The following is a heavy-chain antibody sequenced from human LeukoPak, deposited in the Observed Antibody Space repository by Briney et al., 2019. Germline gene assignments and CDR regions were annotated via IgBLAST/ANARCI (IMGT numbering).Heavy chain of an antibody. CDR1: GGSISSGSYY. D-gene: IGHD1-1*01. J-gene: IGHJ3*02. CDR3: ARVFYAWRDAFDI. V-gene: IGHV4-61*02. CDR2: IYTSGSA. Sequence: PSQTLSLTCTVSGGSISSGSYYWSWIRQPAGKGLEWIGRIYTSGSANYNPSLKSRVTISVDTSKSQFSLKLSSVTAAGTAVYYCARVFYAWRDAFDIWGQGTMVTVSS.